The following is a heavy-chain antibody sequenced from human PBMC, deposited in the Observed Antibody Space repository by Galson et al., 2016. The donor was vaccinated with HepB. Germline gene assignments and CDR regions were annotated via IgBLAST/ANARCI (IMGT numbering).Heavy chain of an antibody. V-gene: IGHV3-7*03. CDR2: IKQDGSEK. Sequence: SLRLSCAASGFAFRTYSMNWVRQTPGKGLEWVANIKQDGSEKYYLNSVRGRFAISRDNAKNSLYLTMNSLRAEDTAVYYCARDGRYFDWLLSPIFDSWGQGTLVTVSS. CDR3: ARDGRYFDWLLSPIFDS. CDR1: GFAFRTYS. D-gene: IGHD3-9*01. J-gene: IGHJ4*02.